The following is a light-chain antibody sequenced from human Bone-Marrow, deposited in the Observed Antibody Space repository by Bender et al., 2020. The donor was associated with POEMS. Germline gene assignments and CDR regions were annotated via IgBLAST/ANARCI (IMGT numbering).Light chain of an antibody. CDR1: SNDVGSYTL. CDR2: EGT. V-gene: IGLV2-23*01. J-gene: IGLJ3*02. Sequence: HSALTQPASVSGSPGQSITISCTGTSNDVGSYTLVSWYQHHPGKAPKVMIYEGTKRPSGVSDRFSGSKSGNTASLTISGLLAEDEADYYCHSSAGVNYSSAGVIVLFGGGTKLTVL. CDR3: HSSAGVNYSSAGVIVL.